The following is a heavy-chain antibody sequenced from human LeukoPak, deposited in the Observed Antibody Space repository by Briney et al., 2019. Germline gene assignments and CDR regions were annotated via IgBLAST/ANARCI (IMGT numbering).Heavy chain of an antibody. CDR2: INPSSGST. J-gene: IGHJ6*03. CDR1: GYTFTSYY. CDR3: ARGVAGSYYYYCMDV. D-gene: IGHD6-19*01. Sequence: ASVNVSCKASGYTFTSYYMHWVRQPPGQGLEWMGIINPSSGSTSNAQKIQGRVTMTRDMSTSTVYMELSSLRSEDTAVYYCARGVAGSYYYYCMDVWGKGTTVSISS. V-gene: IGHV1-46*01.